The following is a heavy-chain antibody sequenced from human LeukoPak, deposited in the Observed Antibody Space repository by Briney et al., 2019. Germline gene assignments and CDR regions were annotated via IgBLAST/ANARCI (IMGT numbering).Heavy chain of an antibody. V-gene: IGHV3-30*01. CDR1: GFTFSSYA. J-gene: IGHJ4*02. CDR2: ILYDEVNK. Sequence: GGSLRLSCAASGFTFSSYAMHWVRQAPGKGLEWVAVILYDEVNKYYADSVKGRLTISRDNSKNTLYLQMNTLRAEDTAVYYCARDGFNLDYWGQGTLVTVSS. D-gene: IGHD1-14*01. CDR3: ARDGFNLDY.